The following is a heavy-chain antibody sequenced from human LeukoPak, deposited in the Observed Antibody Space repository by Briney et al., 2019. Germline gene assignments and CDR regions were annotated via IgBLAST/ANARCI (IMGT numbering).Heavy chain of an antibody. CDR3: ARGLGYCSGGSCLAFDY. Sequence: PSETLSLTCTVSSDSISNFYWSWHRPPDGKGREWIGRIYSSGSTTYNPCLKSRVTTSVDTSKNQFSLKLSSVTAADTAVYYCARGLGYCSGGSCLAFDYWGQGTLVTVSS. J-gene: IGHJ4*02. CDR1: SDSISNFY. CDR2: IYSSGST. V-gene: IGHV4-4*07. D-gene: IGHD2-15*01.